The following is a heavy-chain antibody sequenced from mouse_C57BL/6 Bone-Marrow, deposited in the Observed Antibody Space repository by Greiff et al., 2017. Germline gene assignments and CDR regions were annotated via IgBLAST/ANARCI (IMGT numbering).Heavy chain of an antibody. Sequence: QVHVKQPGAELVKPGASVKLSCKASGYTFTSYWMQWVKQRPGQGLEWIGELDPSDSDTNYNQKFKGKATLTVDTSSSTAYMQLSSLTSEDSAVYYCASIYYGYERAMDYWGQGTSVTVSS. J-gene: IGHJ4*01. V-gene: IGHV1-50*01. CDR2: LDPSDSDT. CDR3: ASIYYGYERAMDY. D-gene: IGHD2-2*01. CDR1: GYTFTSYW.